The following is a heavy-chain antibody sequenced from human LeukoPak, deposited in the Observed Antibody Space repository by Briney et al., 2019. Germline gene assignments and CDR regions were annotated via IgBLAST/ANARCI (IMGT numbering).Heavy chain of an antibody. Sequence: GESLRLSCAASGFTFSSSWMNWVRQAPGKGLQWVGNINPEGSQTRFVDSVMGRFTMSKDNAKNALYLQMNNLRVEDTAAFYCAAWTDRGYNFWGQGTVVTVSS. CDR1: GFTFSSSW. CDR2: INPEGSQT. D-gene: IGHD5-24*01. V-gene: IGHV3-7*01. J-gene: IGHJ4*02. CDR3: AAWTDRGYNF.